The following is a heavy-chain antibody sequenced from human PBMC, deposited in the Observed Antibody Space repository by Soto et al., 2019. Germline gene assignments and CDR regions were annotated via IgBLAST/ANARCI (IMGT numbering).Heavy chain of an antibody. CDR2: INPNSGGT. CDR3: AREEYDILTGFDP. V-gene: IGHV1-2*04. J-gene: IGHJ5*02. Sequence: ASVKVSCKASGYTFTGYYMHWVRQAPGQGLEWMGWINPNSGGTNYAQKFQGWVTMTRDTSISTAYMELSRLRSDDTAVYYCAREEYDILTGFDPWGQGTLVTVSS. D-gene: IGHD3-9*01. CDR1: GYTFTGYY.